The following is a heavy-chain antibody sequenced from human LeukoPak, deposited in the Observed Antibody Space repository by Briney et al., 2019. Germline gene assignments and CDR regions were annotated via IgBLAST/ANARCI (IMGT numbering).Heavy chain of an antibody. V-gene: IGHV3-23*01. D-gene: IGHD7-27*01. J-gene: IGHJ4*02. CDR3: AKDGGLWVSAHWGDS. Sequence: GGSLRLSCAASGFTFSSYAMSWVRQAPGKGLEWVSAISGSGGNTYYADSVKGRLTVSRDNSKNTLFLQMNSLRAEDTAVYYCAKDGGLWVSAHWGDSWGRGTLVTVSS. CDR2: ISGSGGNT. CDR1: GFTFSSYA.